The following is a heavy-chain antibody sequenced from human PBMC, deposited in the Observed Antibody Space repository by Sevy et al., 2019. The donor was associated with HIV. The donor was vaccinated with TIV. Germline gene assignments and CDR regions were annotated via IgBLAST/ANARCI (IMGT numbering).Heavy chain of an antibody. CDR3: ARDLEFYDSGDYGPAFMPDY. CDR2: LWFDGSNT. CDR1: GFTFSSYG. Sequence: GGSLRLSCAASGFTFSSYGMHWVRQGPGKGLEWVAVLWFDGSNTNYADSVKGRFTISRDIAKNTLHLQMNSLRAEDTAVYYCARDLEFYDSGDYGPAFMPDYWGQGTLVTVSS. D-gene: IGHD4-17*01. V-gene: IGHV3-33*01. J-gene: IGHJ4*02.